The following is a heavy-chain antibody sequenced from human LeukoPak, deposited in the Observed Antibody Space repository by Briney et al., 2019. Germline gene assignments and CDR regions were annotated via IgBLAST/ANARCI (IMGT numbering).Heavy chain of an antibody. V-gene: IGHV1-46*01. Sequence: ASVKVSCKASGYTFTSYYMHWVRQAPGQGLEWMGIINPSGGSTSYAQKFQGRVTMTRDTSTSTVYMELSSLRSEDTAVYYCARVGGRYFDWLEAWYFDYWGRGTLVTVSS. CDR2: INPSGGST. CDR1: GYTFTSYY. CDR3: ARVGGRYFDWLEAWYFDY. D-gene: IGHD3-9*01. J-gene: IGHJ4*02.